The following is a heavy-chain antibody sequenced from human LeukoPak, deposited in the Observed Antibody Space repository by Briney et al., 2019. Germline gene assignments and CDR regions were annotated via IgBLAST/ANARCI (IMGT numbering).Heavy chain of an antibody. CDR1: GFTFSSYS. D-gene: IGHD2-2*01. CDR3: ARNYCNSNSCYYYYYNGMDV. CDR2: ISSSSSYI. V-gene: IGHV3-21*01. J-gene: IGHJ6*02. Sequence: PGGSLRLSCAASGFTFSSYSMNWVRQAPGKGLEWVSPISSSSSYIYYADSVKGRFTVSRDNAKNSLYLQMNSLRAEDTAVYYCARNYCNSNSCYYYYYNGMDVWGQGTTVTVSS.